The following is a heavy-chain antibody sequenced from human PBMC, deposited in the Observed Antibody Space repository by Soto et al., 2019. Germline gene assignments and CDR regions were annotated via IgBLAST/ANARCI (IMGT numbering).Heavy chain of an antibody. Sequence: GGSLRLSCAASGFTFSSYAMSWVRQAPGKGLEWVSAISGSGGSTYYADSVKGRFTISRDNSKNTLYLQMNGLRAEDTAVYYCATYSSSAVWYYYYGMDVWGQGTTVTVSS. D-gene: IGHD6-6*01. CDR1: GFTFSSYA. CDR2: ISGSGGST. V-gene: IGHV3-23*01. J-gene: IGHJ6*02. CDR3: ATYSSSAVWYYYYGMDV.